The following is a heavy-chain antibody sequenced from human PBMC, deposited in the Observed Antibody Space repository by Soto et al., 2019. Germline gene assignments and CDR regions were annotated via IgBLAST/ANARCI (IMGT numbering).Heavy chain of an antibody. Sequence: QTGGSLRLSCAASGFTFSSYGMHWVRQAPGKGLEWVAVIWYDGSNKYYADSVKGRFTISRDNSKNTLYLQMNSLRAEDTAVYYCARPDYGDYEFYFDYWGQGTLVTVSS. V-gene: IGHV3-33*01. D-gene: IGHD4-17*01. CDR3: ARPDYGDYEFYFDY. J-gene: IGHJ4*02. CDR2: IWYDGSNK. CDR1: GFTFSSYG.